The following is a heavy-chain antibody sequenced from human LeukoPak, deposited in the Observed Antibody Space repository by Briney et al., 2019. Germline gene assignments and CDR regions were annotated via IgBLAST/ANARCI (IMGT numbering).Heavy chain of an antibody. J-gene: IGHJ6*02. CDR3: ARDSYCSGGSCYPGYYYYYYGMDV. CDR1: GGTFSSSA. CDR2: IIPIFGIA. D-gene: IGHD2-15*01. V-gene: IGHV1-69*04. Sequence: SSVTLSCKASGGTFSSSAISWVRQSPRQGLEWMGRIIPIFGIANYAQKFQGRVTITADKSTSTAYMELSSLRSEDTAVYYCARDSYCSGGSCYPGYYYYYYGMDVWGQGTTVTVSS.